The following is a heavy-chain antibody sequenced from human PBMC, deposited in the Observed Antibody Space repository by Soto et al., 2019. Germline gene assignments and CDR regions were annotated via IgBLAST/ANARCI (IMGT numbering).Heavy chain of an antibody. CDR3: ARDQMVYAIRWPTTPPYYFDY. J-gene: IGHJ4*02. V-gene: IGHV3-7*01. D-gene: IGHD2-8*01. Sequence: GGSLRLSCAASGFTFSSYWMSWVRQAPGKGLEWVANIKQDGSEKYYVDTVKGRFTIARDNAKNSLYLQKNSLNAEDTAVYYCARDQMVYAIRWPTTPPYYFDYWGQGTLVTVSS. CDR2: IKQDGSEK. CDR1: GFTFSSYW.